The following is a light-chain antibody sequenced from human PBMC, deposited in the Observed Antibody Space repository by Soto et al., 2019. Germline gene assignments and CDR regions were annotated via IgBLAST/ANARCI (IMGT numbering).Light chain of an antibody. V-gene: IGLV3-1*01. CDR1: NLGQKY. CDR2: QDT. CDR3: QAWDTITVV. J-gene: IGLJ2*01. Sequence: SYELTQPPSVSVSPGQTASITCSGDNLGQKYACWYQQKPGQSPVLVIYQDTKRPSGIPERFSGSNSGNTATLTISGTQAMDEADYYCQAWDTITVVFGGGTKLTVL.